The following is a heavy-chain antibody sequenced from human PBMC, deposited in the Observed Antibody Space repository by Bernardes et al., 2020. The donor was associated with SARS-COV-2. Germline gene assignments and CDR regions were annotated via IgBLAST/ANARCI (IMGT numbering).Heavy chain of an antibody. J-gene: IGHJ4*02. V-gene: IGHV3-74*01. Sequence: GGSLRLSCAASGFTFRSYWMHWVRQAPGKGLVWVSRINSDGRTTTYADSVKGRFTISRDNGKNTLYLQMNSLRAEDTALYYCVRGPSDGHGRFEYWGQGALVTVSS. CDR2: INSDGRTT. CDR3: VRGPSDGHGRFEY. CDR1: GFTFRSYW.